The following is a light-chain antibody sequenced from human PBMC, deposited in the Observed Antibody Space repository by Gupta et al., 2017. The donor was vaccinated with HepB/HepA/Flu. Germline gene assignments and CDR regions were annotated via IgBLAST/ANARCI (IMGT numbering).Light chain of an antibody. V-gene: IGKV2-30*01. Sequence: DVVLTQSPLSLPVTLGQPASISCRSSQSLVFSDGNTFLHWFQQRPGQSPRRLLYQVSKRDSGVTERFSGSGSGTDFTLRISSVEAEDVAIYYCGQGAHWHTFGGGTKVEIK. CDR1: QSLVFSDGNTF. J-gene: IGKJ4*01. CDR3: GQGAHWHT. CDR2: QVS.